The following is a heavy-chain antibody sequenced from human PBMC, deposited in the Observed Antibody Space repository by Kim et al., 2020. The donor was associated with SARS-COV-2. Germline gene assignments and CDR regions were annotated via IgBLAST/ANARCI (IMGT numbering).Heavy chain of an antibody. CDR3: ARDTSSTGMDV. D-gene: IGHD2-2*01. V-gene: IGHV3-53*01. CDR1: GFTVSSNY. Sequence: GGSLRLSCAVSGFTVSSNYMSWVRQAPGKGLEWVSVIYSGGSTYFADSVKGRFTISRGNSKNTLYLQMNSLRAEDTAVYYCARDTSSTGMDVWGQGTTVTVSS. CDR2: IYSGGST. J-gene: IGHJ6*02.